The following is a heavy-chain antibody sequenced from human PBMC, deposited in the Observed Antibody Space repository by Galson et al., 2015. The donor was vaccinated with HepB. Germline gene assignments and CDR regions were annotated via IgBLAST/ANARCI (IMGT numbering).Heavy chain of an antibody. Sequence: SLRLSCAASGFTFSNAWMSWVRQAPGKGLEWVGRIKSKTDGGTTDYAAPVKGRFTISRDDSKNTLYLQMNSLKTEDTAVYYCTTSWRAYSGYDSIYAFDIWGQGTMVTVSS. CDR1: GFTFSNAW. D-gene: IGHD5-12*01. CDR3: TTSWRAYSGYDSIYAFDI. J-gene: IGHJ3*02. CDR2: IKSKTDGGTT. V-gene: IGHV3-15*01.